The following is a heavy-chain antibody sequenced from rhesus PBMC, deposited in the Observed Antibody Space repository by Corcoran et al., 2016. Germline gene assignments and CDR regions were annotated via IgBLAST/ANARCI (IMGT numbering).Heavy chain of an antibody. CDR3: TRSTVTIDY. CDR2: IYGGSRTT. Sequence: QVQLQESGPGLVKPSETLSLTCAVSGGSISSHYWTWIRQSPGRGLEWIGYIYGGSRTTHYTPSLKGRVTISTDTSKPHFSLKLNSVTAADPAVYYCTRSTVTIDYWGQGVLLTVSS. V-gene: IGHV4-147*01. J-gene: IGHJ4*01. CDR1: GGSISSHY. D-gene: IGHD4-23*01.